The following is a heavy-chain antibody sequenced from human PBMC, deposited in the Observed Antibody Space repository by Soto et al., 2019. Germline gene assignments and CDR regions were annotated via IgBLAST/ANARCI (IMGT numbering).Heavy chain of an antibody. CDR1: GYTFTSYG. CDR3: GRTKVAVAGTRRQRNESDYDY. V-gene: IGHV1-18*04. D-gene: IGHD6-19*01. CDR2: ISACNGNT. J-gene: IGHJ4*02. Sequence: QVQLVQSGAEVKKPGASVTVSCKASGYTFTSYGINWVRQAPGQGREWMGWISACNGNTNYAQKLQGRVTMTTDTSKSTTGMVLRSLRSDDAAVEYCGRTKVAVAGTRRQRNESDYDYWGQGTLVTVSS.